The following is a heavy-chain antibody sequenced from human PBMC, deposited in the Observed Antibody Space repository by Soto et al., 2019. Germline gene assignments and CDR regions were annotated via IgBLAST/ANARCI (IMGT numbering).Heavy chain of an antibody. CDR1: GFTFSSYG. CDR2: ISYDGSNK. D-gene: IGHD1-7*01. Sequence: QVQLVESGGGVVQPGRSLRLSCAASGFTFSSYGMHWVRQAPGKGLEWVAVISYDGSNKYYADSVKGRFTISRDNSKNTLYLQMNSLRAEDTAVYYCAKGKTGTTAFNYSYYTDVWGKGTTVTVSS. J-gene: IGHJ6*03. CDR3: AKGKTGTTAFNYSYYTDV. V-gene: IGHV3-30*18.